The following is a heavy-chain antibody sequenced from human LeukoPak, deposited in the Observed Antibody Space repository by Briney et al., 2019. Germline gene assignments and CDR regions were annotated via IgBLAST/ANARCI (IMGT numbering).Heavy chain of an antibody. CDR1: GFTFSSSG. J-gene: IGHJ6*02. CDR3: AKYDFWSGYGIDV. V-gene: IGHV3-30*18. Sequence: GGSLRLSCAASGFTFSSSGMHWVRQAPGKGLEWVAAISYDGSTKCYADSVKGRFTISRDNSKNTLYLQMNSLRAEDTAVYYCAKYDFWSGYGIDVWGQGTTVTVSS. CDR2: ISYDGSTK. D-gene: IGHD3-3*01.